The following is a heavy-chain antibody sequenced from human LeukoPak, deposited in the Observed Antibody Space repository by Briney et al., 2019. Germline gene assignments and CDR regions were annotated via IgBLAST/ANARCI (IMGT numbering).Heavy chain of an antibody. J-gene: IGHJ4*02. CDR3: ARDRLDTAMVTPFDY. CDR1: GGSISSYY. Sequence: SETLSLTCTVSGGSISSYYWSWIRQPAGKGLEWIGRVYTSGSANYNPSLKSRVTMSVDTSKNQFSLKLSSVTAADTAVYYCARDRLDTAMVTPFDYWGQGTLVTVSS. V-gene: IGHV4-4*07. D-gene: IGHD5-18*01. CDR2: VYTSGSA.